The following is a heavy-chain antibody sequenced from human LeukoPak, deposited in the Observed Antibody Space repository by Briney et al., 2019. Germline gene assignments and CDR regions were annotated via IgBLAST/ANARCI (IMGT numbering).Heavy chain of an antibody. CDR3: ARANYYDSKRFDY. V-gene: IGHV1-46*01. Sequence: ASVKVSCTASGYTFIHHYMHWVRQAPGQGLEWMGIINPTDGSTTYAQKFQGRVTMTRDTSTSTVYMELSSLRSEDTAVYFCARANYYDSKRFDYWGQGTLVTVSS. CDR2: INPTDGST. J-gene: IGHJ4*02. D-gene: IGHD3-22*01. CDR1: GYTFIHHY.